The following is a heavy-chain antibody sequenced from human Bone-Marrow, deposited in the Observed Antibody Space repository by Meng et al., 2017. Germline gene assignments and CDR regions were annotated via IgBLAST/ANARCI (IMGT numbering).Heavy chain of an antibody. J-gene: IGHJ4*02. Sequence: QVHLVESGGGVVHPGRSLRLSCAASGFTFSSSDMHWVRQAPGKGLEWVAVVTPDGRTKNYADSVKGRFSISRDNSKNTLSLEMNSLRVDDSGMYFCERGHNWESGYWGLGTLVTVSS. CDR1: GFTFSSSD. V-gene: IGHV3-30*03. D-gene: IGHD1-1*01. CDR2: VTPDGRTK. CDR3: ERGHNWESGY.